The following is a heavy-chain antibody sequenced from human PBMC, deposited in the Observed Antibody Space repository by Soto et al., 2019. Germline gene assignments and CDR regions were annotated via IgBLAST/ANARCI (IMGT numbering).Heavy chain of an antibody. V-gene: IGHV3-30-3*02. Sequence: GGSLRLSCAASGFTFSTYAMHWVRQAPGKGLEWVAVISYDGTNKYYADSVMGRFTISRDNSKNMLFLQMNSLRADDTAVYYCANEASASAPPDSWGLGTLVTVSS. J-gene: IGHJ4*02. CDR1: GFTFSTYA. CDR3: ANEASASAPPDS. CDR2: ISYDGTNK. D-gene: IGHD6-6*01.